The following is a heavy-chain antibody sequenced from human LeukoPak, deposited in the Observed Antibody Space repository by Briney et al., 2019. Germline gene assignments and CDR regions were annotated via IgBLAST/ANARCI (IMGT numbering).Heavy chain of an antibody. V-gene: IGHV1-24*01. D-gene: IGHD3-22*01. CDR2: FDPEDGET. CDR3: ATQGSPNYYDSSGYSTGAFDI. J-gene: IGHJ3*02. Sequence: ASVKVSCKVSGYTLTELSMHWVRQAPGKGLEWMGGFDPEDGETIYAQKFQGRVTMTEDTSTDTAYVELSSLRSEDTAVYYCATQGSPNYYDSSGYSTGAFDIWGQGTMVTVSS. CDR1: GYTLTELS.